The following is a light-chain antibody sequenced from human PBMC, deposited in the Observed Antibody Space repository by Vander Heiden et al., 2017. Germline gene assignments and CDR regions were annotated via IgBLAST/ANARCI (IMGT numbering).Light chain of an antibody. V-gene: IGKV3D-15*01. Sequence: VMTQSTATLSMSPGQGATLYCRASQRISNSFLAWYQQKPGQAPRLLIYDASTRATGIPNRFSGSGSGTDFTLTISSLQSEDFAVYYCLQYNNWPRTFGQGTKVEIK. CDR1: QRISNS. J-gene: IGKJ1*01. CDR3: LQYNNWPRT. CDR2: DAS.